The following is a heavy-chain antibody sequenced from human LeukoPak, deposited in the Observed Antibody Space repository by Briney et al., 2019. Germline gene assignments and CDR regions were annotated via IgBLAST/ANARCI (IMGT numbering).Heavy chain of an antibody. CDR2: INHSGST. Sequence: SETLSLTCTVYGGSFSGYYWSWIRQPPGKGLEWIGEINHSGSTNYNPSLKSRVTISVDTSKNQFSLKLSSVTAADTAVYYCASGLWYYGSGRLDYWGQGTLVTVSS. CDR3: ASGLWYYGSGRLDY. J-gene: IGHJ4*02. D-gene: IGHD3-10*01. CDR1: GGSFSGYY. V-gene: IGHV4-34*01.